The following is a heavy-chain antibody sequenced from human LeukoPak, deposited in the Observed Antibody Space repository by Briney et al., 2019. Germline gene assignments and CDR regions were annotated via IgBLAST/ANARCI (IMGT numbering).Heavy chain of an antibody. Sequence: ASVKVSCKASGYTFTGYYMHWVRQAPGQGLEWMGLINPSGSSTLYAQKFEGRVTMTRDMSTTTDYMELSSLRSEDTAVYYCARDNSVGDIAWWFDPWGQGTLVTVSS. V-gene: IGHV1-46*01. D-gene: IGHD3-16*02. CDR2: INPSGSST. J-gene: IGHJ5*02. CDR3: ARDNSVGDIAWWFDP. CDR1: GYTFTGYY.